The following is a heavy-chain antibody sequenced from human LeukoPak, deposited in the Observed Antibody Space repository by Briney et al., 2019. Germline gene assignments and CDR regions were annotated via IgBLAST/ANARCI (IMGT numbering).Heavy chain of an antibody. CDR1: GFTVSSNY. Sequence: GGSLRLSCAASGFTVSSNYMSCVRQAPGKGLEWVSVIYSGGSTYYADSVKGRFTISRDYSKNTLYLQMNSLRAEDTAVYYCARDSPLPYYFDYWGQGTLVTVSS. V-gene: IGHV3-66*01. J-gene: IGHJ4*02. CDR2: IYSGGST. CDR3: ARDSPLPYYFDY.